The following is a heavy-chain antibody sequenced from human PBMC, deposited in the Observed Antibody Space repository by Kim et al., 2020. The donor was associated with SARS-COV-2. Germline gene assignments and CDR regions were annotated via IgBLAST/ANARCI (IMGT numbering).Heavy chain of an antibody. Sequence: SETLSLTCVVNGGSFGGYFWGWVRQPPGKGLEWIGEINYSGSVNYNPSLKSRVTISSDKSQNQFSLRLSSVTAADTAVYYCVRAGENVLYVRWFASWGQG. J-gene: IGHJ5*01. CDR3: VRAGENVLYVRWFAS. CDR2: INYSGSV. V-gene: IGHV4-34*01. CDR1: GGSFGGYF. D-gene: IGHD3-16*01.